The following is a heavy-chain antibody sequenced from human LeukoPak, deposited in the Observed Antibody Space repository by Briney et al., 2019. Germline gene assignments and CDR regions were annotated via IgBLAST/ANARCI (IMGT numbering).Heavy chain of an antibody. CDR1: GFTFSSYA. Sequence: GGSLRLSCAASGFTFSSYAISCVRQAPRKGLEWVSAISGTGGSTYYADSVKGRFTISRDNSKNTPHLHMNSLTPEHTAVYYPAKEPCGLRCFSDYWGQGTLVTVSS. V-gene: IGHV3-23*01. J-gene: IGHJ4*02. CDR2: ISGTGGST. D-gene: IGHD4-17*01. CDR3: AKEPCGLRCFSDY.